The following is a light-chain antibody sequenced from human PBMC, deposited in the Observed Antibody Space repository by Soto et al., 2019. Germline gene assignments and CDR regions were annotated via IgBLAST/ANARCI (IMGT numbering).Light chain of an antibody. V-gene: IGKV3-15*01. CDR1: QSVSNY. Sequence: EIVMTQSPATLSVSPGERATLSCRASQSVSNYLAWYQQKPGQAPRLLIYDASTRATGIPARFSGSGSGTEFTLTISSPQSEDFAVYYCQHYYNWPPHTFGQGTKLEIK. CDR3: QHYYNWPPHT. CDR2: DAS. J-gene: IGKJ2*01.